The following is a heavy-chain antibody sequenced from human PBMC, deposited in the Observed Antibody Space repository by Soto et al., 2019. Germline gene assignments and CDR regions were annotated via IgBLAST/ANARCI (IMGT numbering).Heavy chain of an antibody. CDR1: GYTLASYY. V-gene: IGHV1-46*01. D-gene: IGHD2-2*01. Sequence: XSVKVSCQASGYTLASYYLHWVRQAPVQGPEWMGIINPSGGITNDAQKFQDRVTMTSDTSTSTVYMELSSLRSEDTAVYYCARGISTTRYYYYYGMDVWGQGTTVTVSS. CDR2: INPSGGIT. J-gene: IGHJ6*02. CDR3: ARGISTTRYYYYYGMDV.